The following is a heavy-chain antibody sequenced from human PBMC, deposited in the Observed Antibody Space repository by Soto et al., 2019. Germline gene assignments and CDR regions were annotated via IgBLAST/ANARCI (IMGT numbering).Heavy chain of an antibody. J-gene: IGHJ4*02. CDR1: GFTLFDYA. Sequence: EVELVESGGGLGQPGRSLGLSCAASGFTLFDYAMHWVRQAPGKGLEWVAGISWNGGPIGYADSVKGRFTIARDNAKNSLYLQMNGLRAEDTALYYCVKDGYCSSTSCYGHDFDYWGQGTLVIVSS. V-gene: IGHV3-9*01. D-gene: IGHD2-2*01. CDR2: ISWNGGPI. CDR3: VKDGYCSSTSCYGHDFDY.